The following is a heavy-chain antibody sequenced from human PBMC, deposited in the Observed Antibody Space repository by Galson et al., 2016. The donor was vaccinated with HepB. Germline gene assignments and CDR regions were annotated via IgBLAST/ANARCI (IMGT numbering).Heavy chain of an antibody. CDR1: GESFSGYF. V-gene: IGHV4-34*01. Sequence: SETLSLTCAVYGESFSGYFWSWIRQPPGKGLEWIGEVNHSGSTDYNPSLKSRVTISVDTSKTQFSLKLRSVTAADTAMYYCARVTPFGVVVAYDYWGQGTLVTVAS. D-gene: IGHD3-3*01. CDR2: VNHSGST. J-gene: IGHJ4*02. CDR3: ARVTPFGVVVAYDY.